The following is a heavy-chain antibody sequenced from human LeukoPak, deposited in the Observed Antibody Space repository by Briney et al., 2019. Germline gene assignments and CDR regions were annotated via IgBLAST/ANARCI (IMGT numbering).Heavy chain of an antibody. D-gene: IGHD1-26*01. CDR1: GFTFSTYA. V-gene: IGHV3-23*01. J-gene: IGHJ4*02. CDR3: AKSDSGSCYPHYLDY. CDR2: ISGSGGST. Sequence: GGSLRLSCAASGFTFSTYAMSWVRQAPGKGLDWVSAISGSGGSTYYADSVKGRFTISRDNSKNTLYLQMNSLRAEDTAVYYCAKSDSGSCYPHYLDYWGQGTLVTVSS.